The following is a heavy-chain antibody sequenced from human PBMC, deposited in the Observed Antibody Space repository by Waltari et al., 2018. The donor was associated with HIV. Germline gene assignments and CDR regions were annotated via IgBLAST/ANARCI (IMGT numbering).Heavy chain of an antibody. J-gene: IGHJ6*02. V-gene: IGHV4-61*02. Sequence: QVQLQESGPGLVKPSQTLSLTCTVSGGSISSGSYYWSWLRQPAGKGLEWVGRIYTSGSTNYNPSLKSRVTISVDTSKNQFSLKLSSVTAADTAVYYCARWAGTPGSYYYYGMDVWGQGTTVTVSS. CDR1: GGSISSGSYY. CDR3: ARWAGTPGSYYYYGMDV. CDR2: IYTSGST. D-gene: IGHD3-10*01.